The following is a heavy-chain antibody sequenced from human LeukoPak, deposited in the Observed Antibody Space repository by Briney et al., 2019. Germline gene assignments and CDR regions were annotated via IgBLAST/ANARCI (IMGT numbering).Heavy chain of an antibody. V-gene: IGHV3-64D*09. CDR1: GFTFSNNA. Sequence: GGSLRLSCSASGFTFSNNAMHWVRQAPGEGLEYVSGISSNGGSTHYADTVKGRFTISRDNSKNTLYLQMSSLRAEDTAVYYCVSTYYYDSSGYYPFDYWGQGTPVTVSS. D-gene: IGHD3-22*01. J-gene: IGHJ4*02. CDR3: VSTYYYDSSGYYPFDY. CDR2: ISSNGGST.